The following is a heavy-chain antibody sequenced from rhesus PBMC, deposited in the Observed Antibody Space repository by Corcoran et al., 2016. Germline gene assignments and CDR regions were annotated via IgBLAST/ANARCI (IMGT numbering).Heavy chain of an antibody. CDR2: ISSASSYI. V-gene: IGHV3S16*01. J-gene: IGHJ4*01. D-gene: IGHD6-13*01. CDR1: GFPFSSYG. CDR3: TRGWYSSWSY. Sequence: EVQLVESGGGLVQPGGSLRLSCAASGFPFSSYGMRWVRPAPGKGLEWVSSISSASSYIYYADSVKGRFTISRDNAKNSLSLQMNSLRAEDTAVYYCTRGWYSSWSYWGQGVLVTVSS.